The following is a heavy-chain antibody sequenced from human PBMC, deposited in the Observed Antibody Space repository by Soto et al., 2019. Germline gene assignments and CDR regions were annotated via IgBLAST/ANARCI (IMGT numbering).Heavy chain of an antibody. CDR3: AKEAVGATPDS. V-gene: IGHV3-30*18. J-gene: IGHJ4*02. CDR2: ISYDGSDK. Sequence: QVQLVESGGGVVQPGRSLRLSCAASGFTFSSYGMHWVRQAPGKGLEWVAVISYDGSDKYYADSVKGRFTISRDNSKNTLYMQMNRLRAADTAVFYCAKEAVGATPDSWGQGTLVTVSS. CDR1: GFTFSSYG. D-gene: IGHD1-26*01.